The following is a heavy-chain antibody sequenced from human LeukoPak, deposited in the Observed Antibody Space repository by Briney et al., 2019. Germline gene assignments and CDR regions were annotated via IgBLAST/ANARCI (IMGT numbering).Heavy chain of an antibody. D-gene: IGHD6-6*01. CDR2: IKQDGSEK. CDR3: ARGIAARPYYYYYGMDV. CDR1: GFTFSSYW. V-gene: IGHV3-7*04. Sequence: GGSLRLSCAASGFTFSSYWMSWVRQAPGKGLEWVANIKQDGSEKYYVDSVKGRFTISRDNAKNSLYLQMNSLRAEDTAVYYCARGIAARPYYYYYGMDVWGQGTTVTVSS. J-gene: IGHJ6*02.